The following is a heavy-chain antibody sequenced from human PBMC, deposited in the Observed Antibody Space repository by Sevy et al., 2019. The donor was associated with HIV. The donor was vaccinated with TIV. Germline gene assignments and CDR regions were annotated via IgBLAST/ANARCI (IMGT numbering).Heavy chain of an antibody. V-gene: IGHV4-59*01. D-gene: IGHD6-6*01. Sequence: SETLSLTCSVSGCSISSYFLTWVRQSPGKGLEWIGNIYFTGNTDYSPALKRRVILSLDTSKSQFSLTLKSVNAADTAIYFCERASTTRPRVLDYWGQGTLVTVSS. CDR2: IYFTGNT. CDR3: ERASTTRPRVLDY. J-gene: IGHJ4*02. CDR1: GCSISSYF.